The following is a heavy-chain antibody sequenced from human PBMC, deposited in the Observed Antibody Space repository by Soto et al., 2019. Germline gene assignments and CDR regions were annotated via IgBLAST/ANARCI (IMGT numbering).Heavy chain of an antibody. CDR3: ARGRASQRQWLVQAIYYYGMDV. J-gene: IGHJ6*02. D-gene: IGHD6-19*01. CDR2: FNPKNGNT. CDR1: GYTFTNYG. Sequence: ASVKVSCKAPGYTFTNYGINWLRQARGQGIEWMGWFNPKNGNTNYAQTFEGRLTLTTDTSTSTAFMELSSLRSEDTAVYYCARGRASQRQWLVQAIYYYGMDVWGQGTTVTV. V-gene: IGHV1-18*01.